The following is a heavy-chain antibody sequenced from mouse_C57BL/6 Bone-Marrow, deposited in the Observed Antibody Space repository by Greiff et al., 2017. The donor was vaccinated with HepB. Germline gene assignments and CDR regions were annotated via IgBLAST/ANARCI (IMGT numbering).Heavy chain of an antibody. CDR1: GFTFSSYA. D-gene: IGHD2-3*01. CDR3: AREEEDGG. J-gene: IGHJ2*01. Sequence: EVMLVESGGGLVKPGGSLKLSCAASGFTFSSYAMSWVRQTPEKRLEWVATISDGGSYTYYPDNVKGRFTISRDNAKNNLYLQMSHLKSEDTAMYYCAREEEDGGWGQGTTLTVSS. V-gene: IGHV5-4*01. CDR2: ISDGGSYT.